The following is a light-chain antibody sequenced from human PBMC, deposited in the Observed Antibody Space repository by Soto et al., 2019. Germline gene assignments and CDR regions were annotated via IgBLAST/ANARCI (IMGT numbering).Light chain of an antibody. V-gene: IGKV1-39*01. CDR3: QQSYSNPRT. CDR2: AAS. Sequence: IQMTQSPSSLSASVGDRVTITCRASQSISSYLNWYQQKPGKAPKLLMYAASSLQSGVPSRFSGSGSGTDFTLTISSLQPEDFAIYYCQQSYSNPRTFGQGTKVEIK. J-gene: IGKJ1*01. CDR1: QSISSY.